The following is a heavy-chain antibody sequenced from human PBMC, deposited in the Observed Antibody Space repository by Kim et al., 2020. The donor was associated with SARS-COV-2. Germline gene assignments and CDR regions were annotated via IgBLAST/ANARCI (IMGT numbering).Heavy chain of an antibody. CDR3: AKSWTYGSGSYFDY. D-gene: IGHD3-10*01. V-gene: IGHV3-23*01. Sequence: GGSLRLSCAASGFTFSSYAMSWVRQAPGKGLEWVSAISGSGGSTYYADSVKGRFTISRDNSKNTLYLQMNSLRAEYTAVYYCAKSWTYGSGSYFDYWGQGTLVTVSS. J-gene: IGHJ4*02. CDR2: ISGSGGST. CDR1: GFTFSSYA.